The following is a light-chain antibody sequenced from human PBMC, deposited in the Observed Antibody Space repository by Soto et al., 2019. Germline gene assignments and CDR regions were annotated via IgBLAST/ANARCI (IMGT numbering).Light chain of an antibody. CDR1: QSISSW. Sequence: DIQMTQSPSILSASVGDRVTITCLASQSISSWLAWYQQKPGKAPNLLIHKASHLESGVPSRFSGSGSGTDFTLTISSLQPDDFATYYCQHYNSYSEAFGQGTKVDIK. J-gene: IGKJ1*01. CDR2: KAS. CDR3: QHYNSYSEA. V-gene: IGKV1-5*03.